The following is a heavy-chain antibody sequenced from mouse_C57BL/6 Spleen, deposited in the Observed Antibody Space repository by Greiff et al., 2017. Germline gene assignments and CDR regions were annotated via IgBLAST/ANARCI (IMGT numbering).Heavy chain of an antibody. CDR1: GYTFTSYD. Sequence: QVQLQQSGPELVKPGASVKLSCKASGYTFTSYDINWVKQRPGQGLEWIGWIYPRDGSNKYNEKFKGKATLTVDTSSSTAYMELHSLTSEDSAVYFCARGYDGYYPDVWGTGTTVTVSS. CDR3: ARGYDGYYPDV. D-gene: IGHD2-3*01. CDR2: IYPRDGSN. J-gene: IGHJ1*03. V-gene: IGHV1-85*01.